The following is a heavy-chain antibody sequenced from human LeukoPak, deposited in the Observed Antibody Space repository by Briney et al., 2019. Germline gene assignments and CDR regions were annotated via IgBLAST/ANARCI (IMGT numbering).Heavy chain of an antibody. V-gene: IGHV4-59*08. D-gene: IGHD3-9*01. CDR1: GGSISDYY. CDR2: MYNSETT. J-gene: IGHJ4*02. Sequence: SETLSLTCTIPGGSISDYYWSWIRQPPGKGLEWIAYMYNSETTKYNPSLRGRVTISMDTSKNQFSLKLSSVTAADTASYYCARHILTAGSLEWGQGTLVTVSS. CDR3: ARHILTAGSLE.